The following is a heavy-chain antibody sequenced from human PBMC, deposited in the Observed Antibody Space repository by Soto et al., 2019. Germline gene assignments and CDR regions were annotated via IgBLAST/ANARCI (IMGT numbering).Heavy chain of an antibody. V-gene: IGHV2-5*01. CDR1: GFSLSTSGVG. CDR3: AHTNYDSSGYYYFDY. D-gene: IGHD3-22*01. CDR2: IYWNDDK. J-gene: IGHJ4*02. Sequence: QITLKASGPTRVKPTQTLTLTCTFSGFSLSTSGVGVGWIRQPPGKALEWLAHIYWNDDKRYSPSLKSRLAISTDTSKNQVVLTMTNMDPVDTATYNCAHTNYDSSGYYYFDYWGQGTLVTVSS.